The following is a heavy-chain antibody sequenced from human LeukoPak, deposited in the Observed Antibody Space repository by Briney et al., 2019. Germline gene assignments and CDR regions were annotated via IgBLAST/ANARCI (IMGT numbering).Heavy chain of an antibody. V-gene: IGHV4-61*01. CDR2: NTYFGSA. CDR3: ARDTPGGYDFWWFDP. D-gene: IGHD5-12*01. Sequence: SETLSLTCTVSGGPVSSNSNYWSWIRQPPGKGLEWIGYNTYFGSASYNPSLKSRVTISVDTSKNQFSLKLSSVTAADTAVYYCARDTPGGYDFWWFDPWGQGTLVTVSS. CDR1: GGPVSSNSNY. J-gene: IGHJ5*02.